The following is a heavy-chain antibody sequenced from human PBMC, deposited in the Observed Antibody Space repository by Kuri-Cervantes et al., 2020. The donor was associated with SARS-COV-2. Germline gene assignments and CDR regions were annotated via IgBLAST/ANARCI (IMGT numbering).Heavy chain of an antibody. V-gene: IGHV3-30-3*01. CDR3: ARTSWSSTSWESTFDY. Sequence: GESLKISCAASGFTFSSYAMHWVRQAPGKGLEWVAVISYDGSNKYYADSVKGRFTISRDNSKNTLYLQMNSLRAEDTAVYYCARTSWSSTSWESTFDYWGQGTLVTVSS. CDR1: GFTFSSYA. CDR2: ISYDGSNK. J-gene: IGHJ4*02. D-gene: IGHD2-2*01.